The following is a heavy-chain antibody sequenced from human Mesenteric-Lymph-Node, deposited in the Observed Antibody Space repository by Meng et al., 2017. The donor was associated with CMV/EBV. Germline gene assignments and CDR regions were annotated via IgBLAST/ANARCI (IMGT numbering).Heavy chain of an antibody. V-gene: IGHV4-39*01. CDR1: GDSIISSNYY. D-gene: IGHD6-19*01. CDR2: IHHSGIT. CDR3: SRLRMQWPLT. Sequence: LNCTVSGDSIISSNYYWAWIRQPPGKGLEWIGSIHHSGITYYNPSLKSRVTLSVHTSKNRFSLKLNSATASDTAVYFCSRLRMQWPLTWGQGTLVTVSS. J-gene: IGHJ5*02.